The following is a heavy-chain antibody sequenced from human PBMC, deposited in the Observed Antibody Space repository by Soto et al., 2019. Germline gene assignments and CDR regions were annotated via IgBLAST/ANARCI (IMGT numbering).Heavy chain of an antibody. V-gene: IGHV3-30-3*01. CDR3: ARVTPGNNLYYFYGLDV. CDR2: ISYEGSNT. D-gene: IGHD1-1*01. CDR1: GFTFGTYA. Sequence: GGTLRLSCVASGFTFGTYAIHWVRLAPGKGLQWVALISYEGSNTYYADSVKGRFTVSRDNSKNTLYLQMNSLRPEDTGVYYCARVTPGNNLYYFYGLDVWGQGTSVTVSS. J-gene: IGHJ6*02.